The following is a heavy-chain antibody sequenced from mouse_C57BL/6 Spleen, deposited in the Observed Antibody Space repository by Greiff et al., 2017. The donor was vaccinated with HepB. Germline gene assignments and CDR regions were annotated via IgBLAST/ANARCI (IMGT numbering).Heavy chain of an antibody. CDR2: IYPGDGDT. J-gene: IGHJ1*03. V-gene: IGHV1-80*01. CDR1: GYAFSSYW. Sequence: VQLQQSGAELVKPGASVKISCKASGYAFSSYWMNWVKQRPGKGLEWIGQIYPGDGDTNYNGKFKGKATLTADKSSSTAYMQLSSLTSEDSAVYFCARGGTTVVSGGYFDVWGTGTTVTVSS. D-gene: IGHD1-1*01. CDR3: ARGGTTVVSGGYFDV.